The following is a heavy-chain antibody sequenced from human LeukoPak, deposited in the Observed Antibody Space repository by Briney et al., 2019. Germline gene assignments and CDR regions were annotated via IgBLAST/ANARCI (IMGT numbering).Heavy chain of an antibody. D-gene: IGHD3-3*01. CDR1: GGSISSGGYY. J-gene: IGHJ4*02. V-gene: IGHV4-61*02. CDR2: IYTSGST. CDR3: ARARYYDFWSGYSYFDY. Sequence: SETLSLTCTVSGGSISSGGYYWSWIRQPAGKGLEWIGRIYTSGSTNYNPSLKSRVTISVDTSKNQFSLKLSSVTAADTAVYYCARARYYDFWSGYSYFDYWGQGTLVTVSS.